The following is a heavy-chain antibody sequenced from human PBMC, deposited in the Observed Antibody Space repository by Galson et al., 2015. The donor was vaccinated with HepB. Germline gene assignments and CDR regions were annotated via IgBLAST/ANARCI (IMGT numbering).Heavy chain of an antibody. Sequence: SLRLSCAASGFTFSSYGMHWVRQAPGKGLEWVAVISYDGSNKYYADSVKGRFTISRDNSKNTLYLQMNSLRAEDTAVYYCAKDRYYDSSGPSDYWGQGTLVTVSS. CDR2: ISYDGSNK. CDR1: GFTFSSYG. V-gene: IGHV3-30*18. J-gene: IGHJ4*02. D-gene: IGHD3-22*01. CDR3: AKDRYYDSSGPSDY.